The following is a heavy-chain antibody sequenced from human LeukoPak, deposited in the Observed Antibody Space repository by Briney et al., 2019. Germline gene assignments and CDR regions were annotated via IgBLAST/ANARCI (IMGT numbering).Heavy chain of an antibody. CDR2: ISSSSSYI. J-gene: IGHJ4*02. D-gene: IGHD4-17*01. CDR1: GLTFRTYA. Sequence: GGSLRLSCAASGLTFRTYAMSWVRQAPGKGLEWVSSISSSSSYIYYADSVKGRFTISRDNAKNSLYLQMNSLRAEDTAVYYCARNRNDYGDYVFDYWGQGTLVTVSS. V-gene: IGHV3-21*01. CDR3: ARNRNDYGDYVFDY.